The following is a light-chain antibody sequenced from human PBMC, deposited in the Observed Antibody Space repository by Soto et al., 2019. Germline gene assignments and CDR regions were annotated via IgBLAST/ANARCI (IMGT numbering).Light chain of an antibody. CDR2: DVT. Sequence: QSVLTRPASVSGSRGQSITISCTGTSSDIGGYNYVSWYQQHPGKAPKLLISDVTNRPSGVSNRFSGSKSANTASLTISGLQAEDEAEYYCSSYTSSTTFVFGPGTKVTVL. CDR3: SSYTSSTTFV. J-gene: IGLJ1*01. CDR1: SSDIGGYNY. V-gene: IGLV2-14*03.